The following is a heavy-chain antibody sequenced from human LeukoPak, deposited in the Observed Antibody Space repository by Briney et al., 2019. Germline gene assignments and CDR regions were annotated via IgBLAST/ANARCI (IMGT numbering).Heavy chain of an antibody. CDR2: IYYSVST. D-gene: IGHD3-10*01. CDR1: GASISSTNNF. V-gene: IGHV4-39*01. CDR3: ARLGSGSSIYGWFDP. Sequence: KPSETLSLTCTVSGASISSTNNFWGWIRQTPGKGLEWIATIYYSVSTYYNPSLKSRLSISVDTSKNQFSLKLSSVTAADTAVYYCARLGSGSSIYGWFDPWGQGTLVTVSS. J-gene: IGHJ5*02.